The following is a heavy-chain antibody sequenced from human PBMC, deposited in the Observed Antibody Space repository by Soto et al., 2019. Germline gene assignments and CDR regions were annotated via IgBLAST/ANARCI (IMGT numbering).Heavy chain of an antibody. J-gene: IGHJ4*02. CDR2: ISAYNGNT. Sequence: ASVNVSWKRAASAFAIYGISWVRQAPGQGLEWMGWISAYNGNTIYAQKLQGRVSMTTDTSTSTAYMELRSLRSDDTAVYYCARDGHGGYVSDFDYWGQG. CDR3: ARDGHGGYVSDFDY. V-gene: IGHV1-18*01. CDR1: ASAFAIYG. D-gene: IGHD5-12*01.